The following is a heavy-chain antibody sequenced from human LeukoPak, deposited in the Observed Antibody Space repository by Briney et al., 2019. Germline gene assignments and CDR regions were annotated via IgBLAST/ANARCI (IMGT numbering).Heavy chain of an antibody. V-gene: IGHV1-18*01. CDR3: ARLEYDFWSGYSANY. CDR1: GYTFTSYG. CDR2: ISAYNGNT. D-gene: IGHD3-3*01. J-gene: IGHJ4*02. Sequence: VASVKVSCKASGYTFTSYGISWVRQAPGQGLEWMGWISAYNGNTNYAQKLQGRVTMTTDTSTSTAYMELRSLRSDDTAVYYCARLEYDFWSGYSANYWGQGTLVNVSS.